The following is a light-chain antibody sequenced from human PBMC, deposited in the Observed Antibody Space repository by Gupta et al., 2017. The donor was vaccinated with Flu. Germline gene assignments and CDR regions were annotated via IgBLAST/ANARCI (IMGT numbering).Light chain of an antibody. J-gene: IGKJ4*01. Sequence: DIQMTQSPSSVYASVGDRVSITCRASQDVGSWLVWYQQKPGKAPKLLIQGASTLQSGVPARFSGSGSGTDFTLTISSLQAEDFATYYCLQTNTFPLTFGGGTKVEIK. CDR3: LQTNTFPLT. V-gene: IGKV1-12*01. CDR2: GAS. CDR1: QDVGSW.